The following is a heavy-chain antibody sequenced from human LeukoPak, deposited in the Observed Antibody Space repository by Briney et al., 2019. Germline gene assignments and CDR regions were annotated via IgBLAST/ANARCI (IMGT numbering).Heavy chain of an antibody. J-gene: IGHJ4*02. V-gene: IGHV4-59*01. CDR1: GGSLSSYY. D-gene: IGHD3-9*01. CDR2: IYYTGST. CDR3: ARSGTVTGYLY. Sequence: SETLSLTCTVSGGSLSSYYWTWIRQLPGKSLEWIGYIYYTGSTNYNPSLKSRVTMSVDTSKNQFSLNLNSVTAADTAVYYCARSGTVTGYLYWGQGALVTVSS.